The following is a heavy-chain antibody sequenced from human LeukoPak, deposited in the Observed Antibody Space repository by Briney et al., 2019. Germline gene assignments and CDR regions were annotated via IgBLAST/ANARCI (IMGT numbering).Heavy chain of an antibody. CDR2: ISANNANT. CDR1: GDTFISYG. CDR3: ASHKYCSSTSCYAFDI. Sequence: GASVNVSCMASGDTFISYGISWVRQAPGQGLEWMGWISANNANTNYAQKLQGRVTMTTDTSTSTAYMELRSLRSDDTAVYYCASHKYCSSTSCYAFDIWGQGTMVTVSS. J-gene: IGHJ3*02. D-gene: IGHD2-2*01. V-gene: IGHV1-18*01.